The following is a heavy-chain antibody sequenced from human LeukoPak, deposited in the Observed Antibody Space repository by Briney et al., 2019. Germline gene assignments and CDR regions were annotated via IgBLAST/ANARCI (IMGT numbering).Heavy chain of an antibody. D-gene: IGHD5-18*01. CDR3: AKDGTRGYSYGPYYFDY. J-gene: IGHJ4*02. Sequence: PGGSLRLSCAASGFTLSTYAMSWVRQAPGKGLEWVSSISGSGDTTYYADSVKGRFTISRDNSKNTLYLQMNSLRAEDTAVYYCAKDGTRGYSYGPYYFDYWGQGTLVTVSS. CDR2: ISGSGDTT. CDR1: GFTLSTYA. V-gene: IGHV3-23*01.